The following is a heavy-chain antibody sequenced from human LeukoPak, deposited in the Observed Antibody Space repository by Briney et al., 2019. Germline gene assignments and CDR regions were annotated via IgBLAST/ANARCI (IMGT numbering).Heavy chain of an antibody. D-gene: IGHD5-18*01. Sequence: SETLSLTCAVYGGSFSGYYWSWIRQPPGKGLEWLGYIYSNGSTNFHPSLKSRLTISVDTSKNQFSLKLTSMTAADTAVYYCARSGGGYTATILGYFFDYWGQGALVTVSS. CDR3: ARSGGGYTATILGYFFDY. V-gene: IGHV4-59*01. CDR1: GGSFSGYY. CDR2: IYSNGST. J-gene: IGHJ4*02.